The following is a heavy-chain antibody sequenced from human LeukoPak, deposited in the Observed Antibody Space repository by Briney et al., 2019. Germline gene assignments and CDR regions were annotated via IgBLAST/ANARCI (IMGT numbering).Heavy chain of an antibody. CDR2: IVVGSGNT. CDR3: AAGPTSDYYYGMDV. J-gene: IGHJ6*02. V-gene: IGHV1-58*02. CDR1: GFTFTSSA. Sequence: SVKVSCKASGFTFTSSAMQWVRQARGQRLEWIGWIVVGSGNTNYAQKFQERVTITRDMSTSTAYMELSSLRSEDTAVYYCAAGPTSDYYYGMDVWGQGTTVTVSS.